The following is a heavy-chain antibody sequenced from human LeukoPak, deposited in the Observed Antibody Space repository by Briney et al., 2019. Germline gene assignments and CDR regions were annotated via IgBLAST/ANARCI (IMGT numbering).Heavy chain of an antibody. CDR2: FNPNSGGT. CDR1: GYTFTGYY. J-gene: IGHJ4*02. CDR3: AREDIVVVVAAGHFDY. Sequence: ASVKVSCKASGYTFTGYYMHWVRQAPGQGLEWMGWFNPNSGGTNYAQKFQGRVTMTRDTSISTAYMELSRLRSDDTAVYYCAREDIVVVVAAGHFDYWGQGTLVTVSS. D-gene: IGHD2-15*01. V-gene: IGHV1-2*02.